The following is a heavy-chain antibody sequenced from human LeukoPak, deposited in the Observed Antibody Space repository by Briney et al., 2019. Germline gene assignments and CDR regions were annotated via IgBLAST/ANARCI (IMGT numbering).Heavy chain of an antibody. CDR3: ASLAGYYKGGFYFDY. CDR2: IYYSGST. D-gene: IGHD3-9*01. V-gene: IGHV4-30-4*01. CDR1: GGSISSGDCY. Sequence: SQTLSLTCTVSGGSISSGDCYWSWIRQPPGKGLEWIGYIYYSGSTYYNPSLKSRVTISIDTSKNQFSLKLSSVTAADTAVYYCASLAGYYKGGFYFDYWGQGTLVTVSS. J-gene: IGHJ4*02.